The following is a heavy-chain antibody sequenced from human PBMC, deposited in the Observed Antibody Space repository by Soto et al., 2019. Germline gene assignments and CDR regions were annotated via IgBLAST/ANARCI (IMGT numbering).Heavy chain of an antibody. CDR1: DSPISSYY. V-gene: IGHV4-59*01. D-gene: IGHD2-21*02. CDR2: VYYSGST. J-gene: IGHJ4*02. CDR3: ARGWGLVFDY. Sequence: SETLSLTCSVSDSPISSYYWGWFRQPPGQGLEWVGYVYYSGSTNYNPSLKSRVTISVDTSKNQFSLKLSSVTAADTAVYYCARGWGLVFDYWGQGTLVTVSS.